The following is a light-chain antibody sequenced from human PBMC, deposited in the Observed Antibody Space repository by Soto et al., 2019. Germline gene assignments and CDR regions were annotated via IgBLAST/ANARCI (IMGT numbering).Light chain of an antibody. CDR1: LSVSNN. V-gene: IGKV3-15*01. J-gene: IGKJ2*01. Sequence: EIVMTQSPATLSVSPGEGVTLSCRTSLSVSNNLAWYQQRPGQAPRLLIYGASTRATGIPARFSGSGSGTEFTLTISSLQSEDFAVYYCLQYNNWPLYTFGQGNKLEIK. CDR2: GAS. CDR3: LQYNNWPLYT.